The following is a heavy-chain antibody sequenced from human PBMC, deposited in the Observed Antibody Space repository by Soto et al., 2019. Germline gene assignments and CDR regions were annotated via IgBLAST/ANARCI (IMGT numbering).Heavy chain of an antibody. V-gene: IGHV3-23*01. Sequence: EVQLLESGGGLVQPGGSLRLSCAASGFTFSSYAMSWVRQAPGQGLEWVSAISGSGGSTYYADSVKGRFTISRDNSKNTLYLQMNSLRAEDTAVYYWATGDYDYIWGSYRPRFDYWGQGTLVTVSS. D-gene: IGHD3-16*02. CDR2: ISGSGGST. CDR1: GFTFSSYA. CDR3: ATGDYDYIWGSYRPRFDY. J-gene: IGHJ4*02.